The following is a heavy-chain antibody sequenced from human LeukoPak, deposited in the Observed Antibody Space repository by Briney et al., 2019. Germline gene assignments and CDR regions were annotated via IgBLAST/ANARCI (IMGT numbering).Heavy chain of an antibody. CDR3: ARDRTLSSSWYRLVGWFDP. CDR2: INPNSGGT. CDR1: GYTFNGYC. D-gene: IGHD6-13*01. V-gene: IGHV1-2*02. J-gene: IGHJ5*02. Sequence: ASVKVSCKASGYTFNGYCMHWVRQAPGQGLEWMGWINPNSGGTNYAQKFQGRVTMTRDTSISTAYMELSRLRSDDTAVYYCARDRTLSSSWYRLVGWFDPWGQETLVTVSS.